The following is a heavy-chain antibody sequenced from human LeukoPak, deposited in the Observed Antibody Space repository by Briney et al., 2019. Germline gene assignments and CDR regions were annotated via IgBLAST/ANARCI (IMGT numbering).Heavy chain of an antibody. D-gene: IGHD3-3*01. V-gene: IGHV1-18*01. CDR3: ARVGSKNGYYTGSSDY. Sequence: ASVKVSCKASGYTFTSYGISWVRQAPGQGLEWMGWISAYNGNTNYAQKLQGRVTMTTDTSTSTAYMELRSLRSDDTAVYYCARVGSKNGYYTGSSDYWGQGTLVTVSS. CDR1: GYTFTSYG. CDR2: ISAYNGNT. J-gene: IGHJ4*02.